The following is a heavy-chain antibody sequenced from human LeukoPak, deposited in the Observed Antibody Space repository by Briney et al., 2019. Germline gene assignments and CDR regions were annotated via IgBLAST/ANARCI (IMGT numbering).Heavy chain of an antibody. CDR1: GYTFTSYA. Sequence: ASVTVSCKASGYTFTSYAMHWVRQAPGQRSEGMGWINAGNGNTKYSQEFQGRVTITRDTSASTAHMELSSLRSEDMAVYYCARAGRRPPGYSGSGSYFLFDYWGQGTLVTVSS. CDR3: ARAGRRPPGYSGSGSYFLFDY. J-gene: IGHJ4*02. V-gene: IGHV1-3*03. D-gene: IGHD3-10*01. CDR2: INAGNGNT.